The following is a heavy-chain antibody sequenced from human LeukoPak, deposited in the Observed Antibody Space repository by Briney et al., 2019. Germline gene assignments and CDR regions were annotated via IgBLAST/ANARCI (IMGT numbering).Heavy chain of an antibody. V-gene: IGHV3-66*01. CDR1: GFTVSNNY. CDR3: ARDYDYVWGSSGY. CDR2: LYSGGST. Sequence: GGSLRLSCAASGFTVSNNYMSWVRQAPGKGLEWVSVLYSGGSTYYADSVKGRFTISRDNSNNTLFLEMNSLRSEDTAVYYCARDYDYVWGSSGYWGQGTLVTVSS. J-gene: IGHJ4*02. D-gene: IGHD3-16*01.